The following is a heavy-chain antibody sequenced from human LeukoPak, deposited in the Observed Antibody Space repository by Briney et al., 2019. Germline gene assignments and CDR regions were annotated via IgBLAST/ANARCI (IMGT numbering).Heavy chain of an antibody. CDR1: GYSFFSNYW. Sequence: PGESLTISCKAYGYSFFSNYWIASVRQMPGKGLEWKGLLYPGDSDSRYSPSFQGQVTISADRSISTAYLHWSSLKVSDTAMYYCARASRDGYNQNFDYWGQGTLVTVSS. CDR2: LYPGDSDS. V-gene: IGHV5-51*01. J-gene: IGHJ4*02. D-gene: IGHD5-24*01. CDR3: ARASRDGYNQNFDY.